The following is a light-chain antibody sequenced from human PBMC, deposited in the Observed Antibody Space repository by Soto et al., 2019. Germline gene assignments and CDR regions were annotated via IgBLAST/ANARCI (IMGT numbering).Light chain of an antibody. Sequence: QSVLTQPASVSGSPGQSITISCTGTSSDVGSYNIVSWYQQHPGKAPKLMIYEGSKRPSGVSNRFSGSKSGNTASLTISGLQAEDEADYYCCSYAGSSTVFGGGTKVTVL. J-gene: IGLJ2*01. CDR2: EGS. CDR3: CSYAGSSTV. CDR1: SSDVGSYNI. V-gene: IGLV2-23*01.